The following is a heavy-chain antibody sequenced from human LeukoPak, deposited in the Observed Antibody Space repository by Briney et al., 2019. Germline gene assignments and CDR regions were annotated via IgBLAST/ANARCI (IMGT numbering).Heavy chain of an antibody. CDR3: AREGTAGTNLNWFDP. CDR1: GFTFSRYE. D-gene: IGHD1-1*01. Sequence: GSLRLSCVASGFTFSRYEMNWVRQAPGKGLEWIGYISYSGSTNFNPSLKSRVTISVDTSKNQFSLKLSSVTAADTAVYYCAREGTAGTNLNWFDPWGQGTLVTVSS. V-gene: IGHV4-59*01. CDR2: ISYSGST. J-gene: IGHJ5*02.